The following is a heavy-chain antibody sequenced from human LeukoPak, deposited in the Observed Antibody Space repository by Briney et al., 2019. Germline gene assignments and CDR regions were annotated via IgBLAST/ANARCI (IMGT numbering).Heavy chain of an antibody. Sequence: SETLSLTCTVSGGSISSYYWSWIRQPAGKGLEWIGRIYTSGSTNYNPSLKSRVTMSVDTSKNQFSLKLSSVTAADMAVYYCARDGVYYYYYYMDVWGKGTTVTVSS. V-gene: IGHV4-4*07. CDR3: ARDGVYYYYYYMDV. CDR1: GGSISSYY. J-gene: IGHJ6*03. D-gene: IGHD3-16*01. CDR2: IYTSGST.